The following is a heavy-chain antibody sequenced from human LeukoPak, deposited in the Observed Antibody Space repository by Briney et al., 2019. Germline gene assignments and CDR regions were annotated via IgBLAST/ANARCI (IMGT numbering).Heavy chain of an antibody. CDR1: GGSISTGREY. J-gene: IGHJ2*01. V-gene: IGHV4-61*02. CDR3: ARLGHSTVATYWYFDL. Sequence: SETLSLTCTVSGGSISTGREYWSWIRQPAGKGLEWIGRVYATGSTNYSPSLKSRATISPDPSKNQFSLKLSSVTAADTAVYYCARLGHSTVATYWYFDLWGRGALVTVSS. CDR2: VYATGST. D-gene: IGHD4-17*01.